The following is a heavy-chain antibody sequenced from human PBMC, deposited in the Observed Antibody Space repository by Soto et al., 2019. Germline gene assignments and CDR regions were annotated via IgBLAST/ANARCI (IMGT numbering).Heavy chain of an antibody. J-gene: IGHJ4*02. CDR1: GFTFSYSA. CDR3: TRPGSDFDF. V-gene: IGHV3-73*01. CDR2: IRNKADNYAA. Sequence: GGSLRLSCAASGFTFSYSAIHWVRQAPGKGLEWIGRIRNKADNYAATCAESVKDRFTISRDDSRNTAYLQMNSLKAEDTAVYYCTRPGSDFDFWGQGTLVTVSS. D-gene: IGHD7-27*01.